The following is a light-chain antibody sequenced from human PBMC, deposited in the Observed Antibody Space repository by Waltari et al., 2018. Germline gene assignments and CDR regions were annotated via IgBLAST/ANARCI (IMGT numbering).Light chain of an antibody. CDR3: SSYTSSSTPVV. Sequence: QSALTQPASVSGSPGQSIPISCTGTRSAVGGYNYVSWYQQHPGKAPKLMIYAVSNRPSGVSNRFSGSKSGNTASLTISGLQAEDEADYYCSSYTSSSTPVVFGGGTKLTVL. J-gene: IGLJ2*01. V-gene: IGLV2-14*03. CDR2: AVS. CDR1: RSAVGGYNY.